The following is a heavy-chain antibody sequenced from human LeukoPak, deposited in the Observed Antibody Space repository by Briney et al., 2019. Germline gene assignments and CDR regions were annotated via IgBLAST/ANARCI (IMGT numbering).Heavy chain of an antibody. CDR2: IYYSGST. CDR3: ARVKDGYNKFDY. V-gene: IGHV4-39*07. Sequence: SETLSLTCTVSGGSISSSSYYWGWIRQPPGKGLEWIGSIYYSGSTYYNPSLKSRVTISVDTSKNQFSLKLSSVTAADTAVYYCARVKDGYNKFDYWGQGTLVTVSS. J-gene: IGHJ4*02. CDR1: GGSISSSSYY. D-gene: IGHD5-24*01.